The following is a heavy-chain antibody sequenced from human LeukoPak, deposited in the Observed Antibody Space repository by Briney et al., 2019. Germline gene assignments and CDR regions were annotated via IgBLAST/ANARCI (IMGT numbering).Heavy chain of an antibody. J-gene: IGHJ2*01. V-gene: IGHV1-69*04. CDR1: GGTFSSYA. Sequence: ASVKVSCKASGGTFSSYAISWVRQAPGQGLKWMGRIIPILGIPNYAQKFQGRVTITADKSTTTAYMELSSLRSEDTAVYYCATEAIVVVTARDYWYFDLWGRGTLVTVSS. D-gene: IGHD2-21*02. CDR2: IIPILGIP. CDR3: ATEAIVVVTARDYWYFDL.